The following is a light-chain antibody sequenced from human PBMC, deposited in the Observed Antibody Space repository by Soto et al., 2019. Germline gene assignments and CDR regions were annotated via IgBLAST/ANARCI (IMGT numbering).Light chain of an antibody. Sequence: QPVLTQPPSVSEAPGQRVTISCTGSSSNIGAGYDVHWYQQLPGTAPKLLIYGNSNRPSGVPDRFSGSKSGTSASLAITGLQAEDEADYYCQSYDSSLSHVVFGGGTKLTVL. CDR3: QSYDSSLSHVV. J-gene: IGLJ2*01. CDR2: GNS. V-gene: IGLV1-40*01. CDR1: SSNIGAGYD.